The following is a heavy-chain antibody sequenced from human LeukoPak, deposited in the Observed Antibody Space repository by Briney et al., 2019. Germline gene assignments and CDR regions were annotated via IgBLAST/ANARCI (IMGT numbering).Heavy chain of an antibody. CDR2: IIPMIGKP. CDR1: GGTFRTHA. D-gene: IGHD2/OR15-2a*01. CDR3: ARDGCSTTFCNTNWFDP. Sequence: SVKVSCKVLGGTFRTHAISWVRQAPGQGFEWVGGIIPMIGKPHYAQQLQGRITITTDESTSTVHTELSSLRSEDTAVYFCARDGCSTTFCNTNWFDPWGQGTLVTVSS. V-gene: IGHV1-69*05. J-gene: IGHJ5*02.